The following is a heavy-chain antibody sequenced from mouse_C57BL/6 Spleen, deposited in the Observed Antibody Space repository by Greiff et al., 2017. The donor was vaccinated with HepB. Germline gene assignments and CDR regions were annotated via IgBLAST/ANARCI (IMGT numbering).Heavy chain of an antibody. CDR2: ILPGSGST. Sequence: VKLQESGAELMKPGASVKLSCKATGYTFTGYWIEWVKQRPGHGLEWIGEILPGSGSTNYNEKFKGKATFTADTSSNTAYMQLSSLTTEDSAIYYCARRWYYYGSSYHAMDYWGQGTSVTVSS. J-gene: IGHJ4*01. CDR1: GYTFTGYW. CDR3: ARRWYYYGSSYHAMDY. V-gene: IGHV1-9*01. D-gene: IGHD1-1*01.